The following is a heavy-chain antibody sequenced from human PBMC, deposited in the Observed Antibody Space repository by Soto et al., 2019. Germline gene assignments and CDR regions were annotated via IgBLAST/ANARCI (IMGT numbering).Heavy chain of an antibody. D-gene: IGHD3-16*01. CDR3: AKNLDIGGVAYYFDY. CDR2: ISGSGGST. Sequence: LRLSCAASGFTFSSYAMSWVRQAPGKGLEWVSAISGSGGSTYYADSVKGRFTISRDNSKNTLYLQMNSLRADDTAVYYCAKNLDIGGVAYYFDYWGQGTQVTVSS. V-gene: IGHV3-23*01. J-gene: IGHJ4*02. CDR1: GFTFSSYA.